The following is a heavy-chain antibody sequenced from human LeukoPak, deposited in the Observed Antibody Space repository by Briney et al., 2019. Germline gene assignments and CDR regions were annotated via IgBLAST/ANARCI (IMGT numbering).Heavy chain of an antibody. CDR2: IKFDGSEE. D-gene: IGHD5-24*01. CDR3: ARVTGVRDGYIVDY. J-gene: IGHJ4*02. Sequence: GGSLRLSCAASGFNFRSYWMSWVRQAPGRGLDWVANIKFDGSEEIYVDSVKGRFTISRDNAEKSLYLQMNSLRAEDTAVYYCARVTGVRDGYIVDYWGQGTLVTVSS. CDR1: GFNFRSYW. V-gene: IGHV3-7*01.